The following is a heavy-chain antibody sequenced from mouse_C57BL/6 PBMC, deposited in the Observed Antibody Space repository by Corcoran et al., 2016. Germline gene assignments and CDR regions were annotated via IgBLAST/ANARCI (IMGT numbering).Heavy chain of an antibody. J-gene: IGHJ1*03. CDR1: GYTFTTYG. Sequence: QIQLVQSGPELKKPGETVKISCKASGYTFTTYGMSWVKQAPGKGLKWMGWINTYSGVPTYADDFKGRFAFSLETSASTAYLQINNLKNEDTATYVCARIRSWYFDVWGTGTTFTVSS. CDR2: INTYSGVP. D-gene: IGHD1-1*01. CDR3: ARIRSWYFDV. V-gene: IGHV9-3*01.